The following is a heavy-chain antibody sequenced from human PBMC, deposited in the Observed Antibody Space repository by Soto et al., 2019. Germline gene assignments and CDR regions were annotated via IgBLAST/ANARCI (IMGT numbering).Heavy chain of an antibody. V-gene: IGHV1-69*12. CDR3: ASSSFYGDRGYYYYGMDV. D-gene: IGHD4-17*01. Sequence: QVQLVQSGAEVKKPGSSVKVSCKASGGTFSSYAISWVRQAPGQGLEWMGGIIPIFGTANYAQKFQGRVTITADESTSTAYMELSSLRSEDTAVYYCASSSFYGDRGYYYYGMDVWGQGTTVTVSS. CDR2: IIPIFGTA. CDR1: GGTFSSYA. J-gene: IGHJ6*02.